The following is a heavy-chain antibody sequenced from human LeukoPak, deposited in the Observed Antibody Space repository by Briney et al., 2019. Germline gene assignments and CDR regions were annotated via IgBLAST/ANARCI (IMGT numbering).Heavy chain of an antibody. Sequence: SETLSLTCTVSGGSISSSSYYWGWIRQPPGKGLEWIGSIYYSGSTYYNPSLKSRVTMSLDTSKNRFSLQLSSVTAADTAVYYCASLSSGSAFDMWGQGTMVTVSS. V-gene: IGHV4-39*07. CDR2: IYYSGST. CDR1: GGSISSSSYY. CDR3: ASLSSGSAFDM. D-gene: IGHD3-22*01. J-gene: IGHJ3*02.